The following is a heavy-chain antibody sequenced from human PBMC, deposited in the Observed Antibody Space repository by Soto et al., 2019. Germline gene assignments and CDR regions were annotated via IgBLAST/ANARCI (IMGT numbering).Heavy chain of an antibody. J-gene: IGHJ6*02. CDR3: TKTNGITSPGDV. CDR2: ISWNSGVI. D-gene: IGHD1-20*01. CDR1: GFTFDDYA. V-gene: IGHV3-9*01. Sequence: GGSLRLSCTASGFTFDDYAMHWVRQAPGRGLEWVSGISWNSGVIVYADSVRGRFTISRDNAKNSLYLQMKSLRVEDTALYYCTKTNGITSPGDVWGQGTTVTVSS.